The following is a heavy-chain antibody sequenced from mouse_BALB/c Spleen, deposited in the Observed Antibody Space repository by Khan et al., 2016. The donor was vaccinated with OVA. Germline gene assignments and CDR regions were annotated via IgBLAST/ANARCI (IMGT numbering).Heavy chain of an antibody. Sequence: QVQLQQSGAELARPGASVKLSCKASGYIFTDYYINWVKQRTGQGLEWIGAIYPGTGNTYYHEKFKGQATLTADKSSSTAYMQLSSLTSEDSAVYFCARWGGNYKYYYAMDYWGQGTSVTVSS. CDR1: GYIFTDYY. V-gene: IGHV1-77*01. D-gene: IGHD2-1*01. CDR3: ARWGGNYKYYYAMDY. CDR2: IYPGTGNT. J-gene: IGHJ4*01.